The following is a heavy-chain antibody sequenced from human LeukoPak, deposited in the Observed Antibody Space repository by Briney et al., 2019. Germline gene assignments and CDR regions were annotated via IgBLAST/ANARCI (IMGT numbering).Heavy chain of an antibody. Sequence: GGSLRLSCAASGFTFGSYAMHWVRQAPGKGLEWVAVISYDGSNKYYADSVKGRFTISRDNSKNTLYLQMSSLRAEDTAVYYCAKDPGGYPRTYYYDSSGYIDYWGQGTLVTVSS. J-gene: IGHJ4*02. CDR1: GFTFGSYA. D-gene: IGHD3-22*01. CDR2: ISYDGSNK. CDR3: AKDPGGYPRTYYYDSSGYIDY. V-gene: IGHV3-30*04.